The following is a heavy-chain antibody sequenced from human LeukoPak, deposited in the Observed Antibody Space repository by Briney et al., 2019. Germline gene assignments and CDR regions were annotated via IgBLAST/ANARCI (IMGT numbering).Heavy chain of an antibody. J-gene: IGHJ5*02. CDR1: GGSISSYY. D-gene: IGHD2-2*02. V-gene: IGHV4-59*01. CDR3: AREFYTALRS. CDR2: ISYSGST. Sequence: SETLSLICSVSGGSISSYYWSWIRQPPGKGLEWIGYISYSGSTNYNPSLKSRVTISVDTSKNQFSLKLSSVTAADTAVYYCAREFYTALRSWGQGTLVTVSS.